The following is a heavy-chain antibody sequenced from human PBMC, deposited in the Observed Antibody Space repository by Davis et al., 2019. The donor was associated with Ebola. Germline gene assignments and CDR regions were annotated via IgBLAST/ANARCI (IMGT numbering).Heavy chain of an antibody. V-gene: IGHV1-46*01. D-gene: IGHD3-22*01. J-gene: IGHJ5*02. CDR1: GYTFTSYY. Sequence: AASVKVSCKASGYTFTSYYMHWVRQAPGQGLEWMGIINPSDASTSYAQKFQGRVTMTRDTSTSTVYMELSSLRSEDTAAYYCARGWNYYDSGGYYSWFDPWGQGTLVTVSS. CDR2: INPSDAST. CDR3: ARGWNYYDSGGYYSWFDP.